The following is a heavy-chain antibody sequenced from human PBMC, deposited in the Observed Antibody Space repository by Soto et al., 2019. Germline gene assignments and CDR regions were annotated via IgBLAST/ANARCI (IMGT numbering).Heavy chain of an antibody. CDR2: IIPIFGTA. J-gene: IGHJ6*02. V-gene: IGHV1-69*06. Sequence: KDSCKASGGTFSSNAISWVRQAPGQGLEWMGGIIPIFGTANYAQKFQGRVTITADKSTSTAYMELSSLRSEDTAVYYCARGGGAVAGTYYYYGMDVWGQGTTVTVSS. CDR1: GGTFSSNA. CDR3: ARGGGAVAGTYYYYGMDV. D-gene: IGHD6-19*01.